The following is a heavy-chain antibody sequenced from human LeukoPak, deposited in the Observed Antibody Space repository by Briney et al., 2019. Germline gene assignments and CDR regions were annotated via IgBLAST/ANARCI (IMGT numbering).Heavy chain of an antibody. V-gene: IGHV4-34*01. D-gene: IGHD3-22*01. J-gene: IGHJ4*02. CDR2: INHSGST. CDR1: GGSFSGYY. CDR3: ARANYYYDSSGYGY. Sequence: PSETLSLTCGVYGGSFSGYYWSWIRQPPGKGLEWIGEINHSGSTNYNPSLKSRVTISVDTSKNQFSLKLSSVTAADTAVYYCARANYYYDSSGYGYWGQGTLVTVSS.